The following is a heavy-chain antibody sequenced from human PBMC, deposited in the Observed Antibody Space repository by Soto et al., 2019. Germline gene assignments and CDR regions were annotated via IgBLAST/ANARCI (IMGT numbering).Heavy chain of an antibody. CDR3: AIQYYFWSGYYHFYS. Sequence: SETLSLTCTVSGGSISSSSYYWGWIRQPPGKGLEWIGSIYYSGSTYYNPSLKSRVTISVDTSKNQFSLKLSSVTAADTAVYYCAIQYYFWSGYYHFYSCGQGTLVPVSA. J-gene: IGHJ5*01. V-gene: IGHV4-39*01. D-gene: IGHD3-3*01. CDR1: GGSISSSSYY. CDR2: IYYSGST.